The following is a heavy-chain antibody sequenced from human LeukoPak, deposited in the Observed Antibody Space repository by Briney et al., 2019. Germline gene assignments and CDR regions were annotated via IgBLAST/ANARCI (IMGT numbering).Heavy chain of an antibody. J-gene: IGHJ5*02. CDR2: IYHSGST. D-gene: IGHD1-7*01. V-gene: IGHV4-38-2*02. CDR3: ARGGWNYLYNWFDP. Sequence: PSETLSLTCTVSGYSISSGYYWSWIRQPPGKGLEWIGSIYHSGSTYYNPSLKSRVTISVDTSKNQFSLKLSSVTAADTAVYYCARGGWNYLYNWFDPWGQGTLVTVSS. CDR1: GYSISSGYY.